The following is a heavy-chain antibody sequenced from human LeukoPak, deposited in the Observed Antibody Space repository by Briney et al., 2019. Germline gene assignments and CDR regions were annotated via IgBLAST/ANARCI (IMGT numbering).Heavy chain of an antibody. D-gene: IGHD3-16*01. CDR1: GGTFSSYA. J-gene: IGHJ3*02. V-gene: IGHV1-69*13. CDR3: ARVWGDFDAFDI. CDR2: IIPIFGTA. Sequence: SVKVSCKASGGTFSSYAISWVRQAPGQGLEWMEGIIPIFGTANYAQKFQGRVTITADEFTSTVYMELSSLRSEDTAVYYCARVWGDFDAFDIWGQGTMVTVSS.